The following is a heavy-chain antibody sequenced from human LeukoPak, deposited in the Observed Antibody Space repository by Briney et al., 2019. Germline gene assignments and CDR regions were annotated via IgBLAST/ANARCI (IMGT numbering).Heavy chain of an antibody. J-gene: IGHJ4*02. CDR1: GFTVSSNY. D-gene: IGHD3-3*01. CDR3: ARGRSGIYFDY. V-gene: IGHV3-53*01. CDR2: IYSGGST. Sequence: GGSLRLSCAASGFTVSSNYMSWVRQAPGKGLEWVSVIYSGGSTYYADSVKGRLTISRDNSKNTLYLQMNSLRAEDTAVYYCARGRSGIYFDYWGQGTLVTVSS.